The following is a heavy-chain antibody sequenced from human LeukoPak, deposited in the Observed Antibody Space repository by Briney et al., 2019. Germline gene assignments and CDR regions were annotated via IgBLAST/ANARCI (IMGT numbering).Heavy chain of an antibody. CDR2: IYYSGST. D-gene: IGHD6-19*01. J-gene: IGHJ4*02. V-gene: IGHV4-39*01. Sequence: SETLSLTCTVSGGSISSSSYYWGWIRQPPGKGLEWIGSIYYSGSTYHNPSLKSRVTISVDTSKNQFSLKLSSVTAADTAVYYCARLPRRGWYYFDYWGQGTLVTGSS. CDR1: GGSISSSSYY. CDR3: ARLPRRGWYYFDY.